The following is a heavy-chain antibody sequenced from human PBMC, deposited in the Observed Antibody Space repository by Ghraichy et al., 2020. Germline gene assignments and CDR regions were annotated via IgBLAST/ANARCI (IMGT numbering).Heavy chain of an antibody. V-gene: IGHV3-74*01. CDR3: AREGRIYDSSGYFYYFDY. J-gene: IGHJ4*02. CDR2: INSDGSST. CDR1: GFTFSSYW. D-gene: IGHD3-22*01. Sequence: GGSLRLSCAASGFTFSSYWMHWVRQASGKGLVWVSRINSDGSSTSYADSVKGRFTISRDNAKNTLYLQMNSLRAEDTAVYYCAREGRIYDSSGYFYYFDYWGQGTLVTVSS.